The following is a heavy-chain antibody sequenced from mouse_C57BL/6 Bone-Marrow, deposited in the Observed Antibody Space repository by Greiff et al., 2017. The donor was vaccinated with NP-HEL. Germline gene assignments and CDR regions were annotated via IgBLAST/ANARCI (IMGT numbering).Heavy chain of an antibody. Sequence: VQLQQSGPELVKPGASVKISCKASGYAFSSSWMNWVKQRPGKGLEWIGRIYPGDGDTNYNGKFKGKATLTADKSSSTAYMQLSSLTSEDSAVYFCARGVFYYGRYWYFDVWGTGTTVTVSS. J-gene: IGHJ1*03. CDR3: ARGVFYYGRYWYFDV. CDR2: IYPGDGDT. CDR1: GYAFSSSW. V-gene: IGHV1-82*01. D-gene: IGHD1-1*01.